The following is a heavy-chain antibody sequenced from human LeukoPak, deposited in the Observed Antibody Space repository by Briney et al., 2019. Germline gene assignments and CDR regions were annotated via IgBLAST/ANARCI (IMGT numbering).Heavy chain of an antibody. Sequence: GGSLRLSCVTYGITFSNYYMHWVRQVPGEGLVWVSHIIQDGSVTSYADSVRGRFTISRDNAKNTVYLQLNNLRAEDTAVYYCATDDYRGLGYWGQGTLVTVSS. CDR3: ATDDYRGLGY. CDR2: IIQDGSVT. J-gene: IGHJ4*02. CDR1: GITFSNYY. V-gene: IGHV3-74*01. D-gene: IGHD3-16*01.